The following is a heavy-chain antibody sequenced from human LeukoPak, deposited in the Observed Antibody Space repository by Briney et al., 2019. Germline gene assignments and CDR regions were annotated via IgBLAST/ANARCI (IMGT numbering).Heavy chain of an antibody. V-gene: IGHV3-72*01. CDR2: IRNRANSYTT. D-gene: IGHD2-2*01. J-gene: IGHJ4*02. CDR1: GFTFSDYY. CDR3: ARVAILVPAAMDY. Sequence: GGSLRLSCAASGFTFSDYYMDWVRQAPGKGLEWVARIRNRANSYTTEYAASVEGRFTISRDVSRNSLSLQMNSLRTEDTAVYYCARVAILVPAAMDYWGQGTLVTVSS.